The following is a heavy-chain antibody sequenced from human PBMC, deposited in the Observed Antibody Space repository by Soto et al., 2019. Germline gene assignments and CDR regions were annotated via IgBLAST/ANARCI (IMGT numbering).Heavy chain of an antibody. CDR2: TYYRSKWYN. Sequence: PSQTLSLTCAISGDSVSSNSAAWNWIRQSPSRGLEWLGRTYYRSKWYNDYAVSVKSRITINPDTSKNQFSLQLNSVTPEDTAVYYCARXGGNYYDFWCGPNWFDPWGQGTLVTVSS. CDR1: GDSVSSNSAA. CDR3: ARXGGNYYDFWCGPNWFDP. J-gene: IGHJ5*02. D-gene: IGHD3-3*01. V-gene: IGHV6-1*01.